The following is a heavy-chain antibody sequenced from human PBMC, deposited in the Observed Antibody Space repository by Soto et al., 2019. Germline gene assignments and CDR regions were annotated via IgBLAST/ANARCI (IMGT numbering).Heavy chain of an antibody. D-gene: IGHD3-10*01. CDR1: GGSISSGGYS. Sequence: QLQLQESGSGLVKPSQTLSLTCAVSGGSISSGGYSWSWIRQPPGKGLEWIGYIYHSGSTYYNPSLKSRVTISVDRSKNQFSLKLSSVTAADTAVYYCARDGYGSGRGADAFDIWGQGTMVTVSS. V-gene: IGHV4-30-2*01. CDR2: IYHSGST. J-gene: IGHJ3*02. CDR3: ARDGYGSGRGADAFDI.